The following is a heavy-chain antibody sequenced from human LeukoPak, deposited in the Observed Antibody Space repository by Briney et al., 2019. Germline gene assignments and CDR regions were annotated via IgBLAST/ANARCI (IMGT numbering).Heavy chain of an antibody. J-gene: IGHJ4*02. Sequence: ASVKVSCKASGYTFTDYFMHWVRQAPGQGLEWMGWINPNSGGTNYAQKFQGRVTMTRDTSISTAYMELSRLRSDDTAVYYCARDAITMVRGVISHWGQGTLVTVSS. CDR3: ARDAITMVRGVISH. V-gene: IGHV1-2*02. D-gene: IGHD3-10*01. CDR1: GYTFTDYF. CDR2: INPNSGGT.